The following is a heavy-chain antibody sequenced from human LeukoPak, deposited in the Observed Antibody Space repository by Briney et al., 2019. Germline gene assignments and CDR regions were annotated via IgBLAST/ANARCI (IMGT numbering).Heavy chain of an antibody. Sequence: TLSLTXXVSGASVSAYYWTWIRQPPGKRLEWLGYIHYSGSTNYNPSLNSRVTMSLDASKNQFSLKLSSVSAADTAVYYCVQVRLAGLFDPWGQGTLVTVSS. V-gene: IGHV4-59*02. CDR2: IHYSGST. D-gene: IGHD3-3*02. CDR1: GASVSAYY. CDR3: VQVRLAGLFDP. J-gene: IGHJ5*02.